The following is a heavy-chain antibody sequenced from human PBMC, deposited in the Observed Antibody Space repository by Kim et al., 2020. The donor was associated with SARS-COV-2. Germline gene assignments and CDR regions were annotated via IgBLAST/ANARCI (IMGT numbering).Heavy chain of an antibody. CDR1: GYTFTSYA. CDR3: ARDVTYYEFWSGYYLQEDYYYYYYMDG. CDR2: INTNTGNP. Sequence: ASVKVSCKSSGYTFTSYAMNWVRQAPGQGLEWMGWINTNTGNPTYAQGFTGRFVFSLDTSVSTAYLQISSLKAEDTAVYYCARDVTYYEFWSGYYLQEDYYYYYYMDGLGKGTTVAVSS. J-gene: IGHJ6*03. D-gene: IGHD3-3*01. V-gene: IGHV7-4-1*02.